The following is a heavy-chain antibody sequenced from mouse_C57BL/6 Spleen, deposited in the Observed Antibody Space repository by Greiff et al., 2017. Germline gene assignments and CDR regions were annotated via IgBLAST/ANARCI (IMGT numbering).Heavy chain of an antibody. D-gene: IGHD3-3*01. J-gene: IGHJ3*01. V-gene: IGHV1-81*01. CDR1: GYTFTSYG. CDR3: AREGDGWFAY. CDR2: IYPRSGNT. Sequence: QVQLQQSGAELARPGASVKLSCKASGYTFTSYGISWVKQRTGQGLEWIGEIYPRSGNTYYNEKFKGKATLTADKSSSTAYMELRSLTSEDAAVYFCAREGDGWFAYWGQGTLVTVSA.